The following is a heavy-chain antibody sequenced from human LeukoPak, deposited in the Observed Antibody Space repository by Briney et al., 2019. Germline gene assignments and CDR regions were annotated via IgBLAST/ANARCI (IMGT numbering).Heavy chain of an antibody. CDR2: IYTSGST. D-gene: IGHD4/OR15-4a*01. V-gene: IGHV4-4*07. CDR1: GGSFSGYY. J-gene: IGHJ4*02. CDR3: ARESDLSNYDRTDY. Sequence: PSETLSLTCAVYGGSFSGYYWSWIRQPAGKGLEWIGRIYTSGSTSYNPTLKSRVTISADTSKNQLSLKLTSVTAADTAVYYCARESDLSNYDRTDYWGQGTLVTVSS.